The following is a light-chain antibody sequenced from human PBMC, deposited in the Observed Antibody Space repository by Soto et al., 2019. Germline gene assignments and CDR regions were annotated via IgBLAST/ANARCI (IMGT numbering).Light chain of an antibody. CDR3: QQSYSTPLT. Sequence: EIQMTQSPSSLSASVGDRVTITCLASQSISSNLNWYQQKPGKAPKLLIYAASSLQSGVPSRFSGGGSGTDFTLTISSLQPEDFATYSCQQSYSTPLTFGGGTKVDIK. CDR1: QSISSN. V-gene: IGKV1-39*01. CDR2: AAS. J-gene: IGKJ4*01.